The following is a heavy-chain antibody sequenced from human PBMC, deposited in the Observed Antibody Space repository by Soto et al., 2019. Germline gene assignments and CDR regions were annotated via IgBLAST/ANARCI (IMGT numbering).Heavy chain of an antibody. CDR3: ARQFHYDSSGYYYAY. V-gene: IGHV1-69*13. J-gene: IGHJ4*02. CDR1: GGTFSRNT. CDR2: IIPIFGTA. D-gene: IGHD3-22*01. Sequence: SVKVSCKASGGTFSRNTISWVRQAPGQGLEWMGGIIPIFGTANYAQKFQGRVTITADESTSTAYMELNRLRSEDTAVYYCARQFHYDSSGYYYAYWGQGTQVTVSS.